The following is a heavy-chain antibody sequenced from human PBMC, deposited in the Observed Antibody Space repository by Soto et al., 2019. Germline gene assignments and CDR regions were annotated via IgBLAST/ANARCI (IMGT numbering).Heavy chain of an antibody. CDR2: IYYSGST. CDR1: GGSISSYY. D-gene: IGHD3-16*01. J-gene: IGHJ5*02. Sequence: SETLSLTCTVSGGSISSYYWSWIRQPPGKGLEWIGYIYYSGSTNYNPSLKSRVTISVDTSTNQFSLKLSSVTAADSAVYYCGRQSVLMLGGVMARPWFDPWGQGTLVTVSS. CDR3: GRQSVLMLGGVMARPWFDP. V-gene: IGHV4-59*08.